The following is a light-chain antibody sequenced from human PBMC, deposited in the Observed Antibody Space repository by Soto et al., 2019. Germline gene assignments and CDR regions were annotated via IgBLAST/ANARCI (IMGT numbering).Light chain of an antibody. CDR3: QHYSHWPWT. CDR1: QSVNNY. Sequence: EIVLTQSPGTLSLSPGERATLSCRASQSVNNYLAWYQQRPGQAPRLLIYDASNRATGIPARFSGSGSGTDFTLTISRLESEDFAVYYCQHYSHWPWTFGQGTKVDI. CDR2: DAS. J-gene: IGKJ1*01. V-gene: IGKV3-11*01.